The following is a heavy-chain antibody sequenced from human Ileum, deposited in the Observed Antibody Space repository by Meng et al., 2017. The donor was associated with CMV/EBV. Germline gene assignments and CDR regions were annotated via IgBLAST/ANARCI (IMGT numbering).Heavy chain of an antibody. V-gene: IGHV3-74*01. CDR1: GFTFTNSW. CDR3: VWDTSSWP. Sequence: GGSLRLSCAASGFTFTNSWMHWVRQAPGKGLVWVSRIKSDGATTYADFVKGRLTISRDNAKNTLYLQMNSLRPDDTAVYYCVWDTSSWPWGQGTLVTVSS. CDR2: IKSDGAT. J-gene: IGHJ5*02. D-gene: IGHD6-13*01.